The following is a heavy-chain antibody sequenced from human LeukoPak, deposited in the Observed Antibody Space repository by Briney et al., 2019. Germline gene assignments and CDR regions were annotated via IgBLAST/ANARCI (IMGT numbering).Heavy chain of an antibody. CDR1: GGSISSGGYY. V-gene: IGHV4-31*03. CDR3: ARGLAAPYYYGSGRSPADWFDP. Sequence: SETLSLTCTVSGGSISSGGYYWSWIRQHPGKGLEWIGYIYYSGSTYYNPSLKNRVTISVDTSKNQFSLKLSSVTAADTAVYYCARGLAAPYYYGSGRSPADWFDPWGQGTLVTVSS. D-gene: IGHD3-10*01. CDR2: IYYSGST. J-gene: IGHJ5*02.